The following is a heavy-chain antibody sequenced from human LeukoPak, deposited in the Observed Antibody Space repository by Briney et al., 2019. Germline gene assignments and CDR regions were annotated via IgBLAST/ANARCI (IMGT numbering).Heavy chain of an antibody. CDR1: GGSFSGYY. V-gene: IGHV4-34*01. J-gene: IGHJ4*02. Sequence: SETLSLTCAVYGGSFSGYYWSWIRQPPGKGLEWIGEINHSGSTNYNPSLKSRVTISVDTSKNQFSLKLSSVTAADTAVYYCARGPPYDSSGYYLWGQGTLVTVSS. CDR2: INHSGST. CDR3: ARGPPYDSSGYYL. D-gene: IGHD3-22*01.